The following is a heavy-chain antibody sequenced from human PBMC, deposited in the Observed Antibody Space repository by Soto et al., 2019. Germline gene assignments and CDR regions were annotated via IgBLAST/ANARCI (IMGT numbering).Heavy chain of an antibody. D-gene: IGHD3-3*01. Sequence: GASVKVSCKASGYTFTSYAMHWVRQAPGQRLEWMGWINAGNGNTKYPQKFQGRVTLTRDTSASTAYMELSSLGSEDTAVYYCARVRFLEWLISKEYYYYGMDVWGQGTTVTVSS. V-gene: IGHV1-3*01. CDR2: INAGNGNT. CDR1: GYTFTSYA. CDR3: ARVRFLEWLISKEYYYYGMDV. J-gene: IGHJ6*02.